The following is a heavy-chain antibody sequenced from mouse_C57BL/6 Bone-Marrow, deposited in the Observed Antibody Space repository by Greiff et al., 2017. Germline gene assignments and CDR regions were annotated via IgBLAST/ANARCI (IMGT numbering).Heavy chain of an antibody. J-gene: IGHJ2*01. CDR3: ARHYYGSSYPLLY. CDR1: GYTFTSYG. V-gene: IGHV1-81*01. CDR2: IYPRSGNT. D-gene: IGHD1-1*01. Sequence: QVQLQQSGAELARPGASVKLSCKASGYTFTSYGLSWVKQRTGQGLEWIGEIYPRSGNTYYNEKFKGKATLTADKSSSTAYMELRSLTSEDSAVYVCARHYYGSSYPLLYWGQGTTLTVSS.